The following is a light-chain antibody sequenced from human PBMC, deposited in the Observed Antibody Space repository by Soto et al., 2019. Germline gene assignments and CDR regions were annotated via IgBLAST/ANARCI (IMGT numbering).Light chain of an antibody. CDR1: QGISSY. J-gene: IGKJ1*01. CDR2: AAS. Sequence: AIRMTQSPSSFSASTGDRVTITCRASQGISSYLAWYQQKPGKAPKLLIYAASTLQNGVPSWFSGSGSGTAFTLTISCLQSDDFATYYCQQYYTYPWTFGPGTKVEIK. CDR3: QQYYTYPWT. V-gene: IGKV1-8*01.